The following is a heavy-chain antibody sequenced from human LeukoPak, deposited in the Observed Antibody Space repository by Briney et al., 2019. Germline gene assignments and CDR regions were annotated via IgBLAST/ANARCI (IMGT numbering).Heavy chain of an antibody. J-gene: IGHJ3*01. CDR1: GFTLSGYA. Sequence: TGTSLRLSCTPSGFTLSGYAMHWVRQAPGKGVEWVAIIWFDGSKTYYVGSVKGRFTISRDLSKNTLYLQMNSLRAEDTAVYYCARGAQSGGYSGPFDLWGQGTLVTASS. CDR2: IWFDGSKT. CDR3: ARGAQSGGYSGPFDL. D-gene: IGHD1-26*01. V-gene: IGHV3-33*01.